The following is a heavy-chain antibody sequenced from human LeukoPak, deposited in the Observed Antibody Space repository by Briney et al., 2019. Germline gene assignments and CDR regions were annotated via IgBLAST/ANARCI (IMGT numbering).Heavy chain of an antibody. CDR1: GFTFSNYD. D-gene: IGHD6-19*01. Sequence: GGSLRLSCAASGFTFSNYDMNWVRQAPGKGLEWVSYISRSGSTIYYADSVKGRFTISRDNAKNSLYLQMNSLRAEDTAVYYCARGGVYSSGWYVDYWGQGTLVTVSS. V-gene: IGHV3-48*03. CDR2: ISRSGSTI. J-gene: IGHJ4*02. CDR3: ARGGVYSSGWYVDY.